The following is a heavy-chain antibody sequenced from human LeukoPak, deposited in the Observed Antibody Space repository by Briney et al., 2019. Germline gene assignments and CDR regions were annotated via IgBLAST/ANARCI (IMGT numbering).Heavy chain of an antibody. Sequence: ERSLRLSCAASGFTFSSYGMHWVRQAPGKGLEWVALISYDGSNKYYADSVKGRFTISRDNSRNTLFLQMNSLRAEDTAVYDCAKTMVRGVLDWSYDFWGQGTLVTVSS. J-gene: IGHJ4*02. CDR3: AKTMVRGVLDWSYDF. CDR1: GFTFSSYG. D-gene: IGHD3-10*01. CDR2: ISYDGSNK. V-gene: IGHV3-30*18.